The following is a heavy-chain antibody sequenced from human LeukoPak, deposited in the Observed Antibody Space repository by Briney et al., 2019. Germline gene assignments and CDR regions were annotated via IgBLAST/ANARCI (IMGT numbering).Heavy chain of an antibody. D-gene: IGHD3-10*01. V-gene: IGHV3-64D*06. Sequence: GGSLRLSCSASRXSLSSYNMHWVRQAPGKGLEFVSGVSSDWGTTDYADSARDRFTISRDNSKNTLYLQMSSLRAEDTAIYYCVRGLYGLGWDYWGPGTLVTVSS. CDR3: VRGLYGLGWDY. J-gene: IGHJ4*02. CDR2: VSSDWGTT. CDR1: RXSLSSYN.